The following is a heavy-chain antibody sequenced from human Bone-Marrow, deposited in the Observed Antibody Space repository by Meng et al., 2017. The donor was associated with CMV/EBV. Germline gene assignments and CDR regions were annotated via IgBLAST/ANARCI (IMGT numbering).Heavy chain of an antibody. CDR1: GFTFSDYY. V-gene: IGHV3-11*04. CDR2: ISSSGSTI. D-gene: IGHD6-6*01. J-gene: IGHJ4*02. CDR3: ARLPAYRAAPIDY. Sequence: GGSLRLSCAASGFTFSDYYMSWIRQAPGKGLEWVSYISSSGSTIYYADSVKGRFTISRDNAKNSLYLQMSSLRAEDSAVYYCARLPAYRAAPIDYWGQGTLVTVSS.